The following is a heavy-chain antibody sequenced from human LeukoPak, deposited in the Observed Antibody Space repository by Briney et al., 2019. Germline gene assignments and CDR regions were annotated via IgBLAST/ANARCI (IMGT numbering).Heavy chain of an antibody. J-gene: IGHJ4*02. CDR3: ARDPSKYYYDSSGYSD. V-gene: IGHV3-53*01. Sequence: GGSLRLSCAASGFTVSSNYMSWVRQAPGKGLEWVSVIYSGGSTYYADSVKGRFTISRDNSKNTLYLQMNSLRAEDTAVYYCARDPSKYYYDSSGYSDWGQGTLVTVSS. CDR1: GFTVSSNY. D-gene: IGHD3-22*01. CDR2: IYSGGST.